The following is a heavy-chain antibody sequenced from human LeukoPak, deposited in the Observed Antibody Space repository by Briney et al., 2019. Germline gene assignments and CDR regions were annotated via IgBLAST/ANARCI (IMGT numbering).Heavy chain of an antibody. V-gene: IGHV3-30*14. CDR1: GFTFSSYA. J-gene: IGHJ4*02. CDR3: ARAGFGDVVNYYGSGGEAPLDY. Sequence: GGSLRLSCAASGFTFSSYAMHWVRQAPGKGLEWVAVISYDGSNKYYADSVKGRFTISRDNSKNTLYLQMNSLRAEDTAVYYCARAGFGDVVNYYGSGGEAPLDYWGQGTLVTVSS. CDR2: ISYDGSNK. D-gene: IGHD3-10*01.